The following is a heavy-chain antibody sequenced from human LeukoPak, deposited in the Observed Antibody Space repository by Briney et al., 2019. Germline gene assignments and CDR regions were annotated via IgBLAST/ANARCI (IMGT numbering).Heavy chain of an antibody. CDR1: GFIVSNNY. J-gene: IGHJ4*02. D-gene: IGHD2-21*01. CDR2: LYDGGGT. V-gene: IGHV3-53*01. CDR3: ARWYCGSAYCYYDY. Sequence: PGGSLRLSCAASGFIVSNNYLSWVRQAPGKGLEWVAFLYDGGGTLYADSVKGRFTISRDNSKNTLYLEMNSLRAEDTAVYYCARWYCGSAYCYYDYWGQGTLVTVSS.